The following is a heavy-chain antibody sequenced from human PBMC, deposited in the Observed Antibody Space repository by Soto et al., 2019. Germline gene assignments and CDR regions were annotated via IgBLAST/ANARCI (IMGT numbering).Heavy chain of an antibody. CDR3: AVIQPDTAFDY. Sequence: QVQLVQSGAEVKKPGASVKVSCKASGYTFTSYYMHWVRQAPGQGLEWMGIINPSGGSTSYAQKFQGRVTMTRDTSTSTGYMELSSLRSEDTAVYYCAVIQPDTAFDYWGQGTLVTVSS. J-gene: IGHJ4*02. V-gene: IGHV1-46*01. CDR1: GYTFTSYY. D-gene: IGHD5-18*01. CDR2: INPSGGST.